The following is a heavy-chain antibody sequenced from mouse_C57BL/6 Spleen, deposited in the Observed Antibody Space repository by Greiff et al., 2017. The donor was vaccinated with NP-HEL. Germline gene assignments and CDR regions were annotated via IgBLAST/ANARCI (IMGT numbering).Heavy chain of an antibody. CDR2: ISSGSSTI. CDR1: GFTFSDYG. Sequence: DVQLQESGGGLVKPGGSLKLSCAASGFTFSDYGMHWVRQAPEKGLEWVAYISSGSSTIYYADTVKGRFTISRDNAKNTLFLQMTSLRSEDTAMYYCARGITTVVATDFDYWGQGTTLTVSS. V-gene: IGHV5-17*01. D-gene: IGHD1-1*01. CDR3: ARGITTVVATDFDY. J-gene: IGHJ2*01.